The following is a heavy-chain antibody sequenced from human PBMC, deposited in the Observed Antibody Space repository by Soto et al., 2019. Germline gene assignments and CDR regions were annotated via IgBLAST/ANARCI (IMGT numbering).Heavy chain of an antibody. CDR3: ARSYSAYDLFAV. V-gene: IGHV4-59*01. Sequence: SETLSLTCTVSGASIADSHWSWVRQPPGKGLEWVGYVFYTGITKHNPSLESRVTISIDTSEKHFSLRLSSVTAADTAVYYCARSYSAYDLFAVRGQGIQVTVSS. D-gene: IGHD5-12*01. CDR2: VFYTGIT. CDR1: GASIADSH. J-gene: IGHJ4*02.